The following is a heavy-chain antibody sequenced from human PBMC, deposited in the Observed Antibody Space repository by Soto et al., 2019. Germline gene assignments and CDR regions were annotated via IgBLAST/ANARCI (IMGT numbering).Heavy chain of an antibody. CDR3: ARRIEWELPPDY. CDR2: IYYSGST. Sequence: QLQLQESGPGLVKPSETLSLTCTVSGGSISSSSYYWGWIRQPPGKGLEWIGSIYYSGSTYYNPSLKSRVTISVDTSKNQFSLKLSSVTAADTAVYYCARRIEWELPPDYWGQGTLVTVSS. V-gene: IGHV4-39*01. J-gene: IGHJ4*02. CDR1: GGSISSSSYY. D-gene: IGHD1-26*01.